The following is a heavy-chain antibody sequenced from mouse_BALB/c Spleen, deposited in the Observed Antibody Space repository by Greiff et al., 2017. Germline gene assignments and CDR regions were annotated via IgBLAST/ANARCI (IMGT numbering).Heavy chain of an antibody. D-gene: IGHD2-4*01. Sequence: VQLQQSGAELARPGASVKMSCKASGYTFTSYTMHWVKQRPGQGLEWIGYINPSSGYTNYNQKFKDKATLTADKSSSTAYMQLSSLTSEDSAVYYCARSEGMITRKMDYWGQGTSVTVSS. V-gene: IGHV1-4*01. CDR1: GYTFTSYT. CDR3: ARSEGMITRKMDY. CDR2: INPSSGYT. J-gene: IGHJ4*01.